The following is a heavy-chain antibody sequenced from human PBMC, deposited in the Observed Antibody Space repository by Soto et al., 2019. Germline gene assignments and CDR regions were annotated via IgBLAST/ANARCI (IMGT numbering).Heavy chain of an antibody. J-gene: IGHJ6*02. D-gene: IGHD6-6*01. CDR3: ARGSIAARSYYYYGMDV. CDR1: GYTFTSYG. CDR2: ISAYNGNT. V-gene: IGHV1-18*01. Sequence: ASVKVSCKASGYTFTSYGISWVRQAPGQGLEWMGWISAYNGNTNYAQKLQGRVTMTTDTSTSTAYMELRSLRSDDTAVYYCARGSIAARSYYYYGMDVWGQGTTVTVS.